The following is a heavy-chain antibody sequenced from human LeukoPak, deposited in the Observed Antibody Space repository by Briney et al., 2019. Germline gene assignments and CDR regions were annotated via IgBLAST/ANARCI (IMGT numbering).Heavy chain of an antibody. Sequence: GGSQRLSCAASGFTFSSYSMNWVRQAPGKGLEWVSSISSSSSYIYYADSVKGRFTISRDNAKNSLYLQMNSLRAEDTAVYYCVTSMVRGVILHWFDPWGQGTLVTVSS. J-gene: IGHJ5*02. CDR3: VTSMVRGVILHWFDP. CDR2: ISSSSSYI. V-gene: IGHV3-21*01. CDR1: GFTFSSYS. D-gene: IGHD3-10*01.